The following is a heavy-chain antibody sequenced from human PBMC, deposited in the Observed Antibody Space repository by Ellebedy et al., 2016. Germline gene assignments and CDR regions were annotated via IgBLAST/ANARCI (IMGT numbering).Heavy chain of an antibody. D-gene: IGHD1-26*01. J-gene: IGHJ6*02. CDR3: ARASQSRYGMDV. CDR1: GYTFTSYD. CDR2: MNPNSGGT. V-gene: IGHV1-2*02. Sequence: ASVKVSCXASGYTFTSYDINWVRQATGQGLEWMGWMNPNSGGTNYAQKFQGRVTMTRDTSISTAYMELSRLRSDDTAVYYCARASQSRYGMDVWGQGTTVTVSS.